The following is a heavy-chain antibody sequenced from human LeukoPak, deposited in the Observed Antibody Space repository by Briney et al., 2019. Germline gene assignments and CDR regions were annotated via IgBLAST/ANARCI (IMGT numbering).Heavy chain of an antibody. Sequence: GGSLRLSCAASGFTFSSYAMSWVRQAPGKGLEWISGISGSGGSTYYADSVKGRFTISRDNSKNTLYLQMNSLRAEDTAVYYCAKELLDIVVVVGATEGNYFDYWGQGTLVTVSS. J-gene: IGHJ4*02. V-gene: IGHV3-23*01. CDR3: AKELLDIVVVVGATEGNYFDY. CDR1: GFTFSSYA. CDR2: ISGSGGST. D-gene: IGHD2-15*01.